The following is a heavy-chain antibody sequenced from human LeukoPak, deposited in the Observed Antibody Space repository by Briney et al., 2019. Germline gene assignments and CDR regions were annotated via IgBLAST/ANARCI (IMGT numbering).Heavy chain of an antibody. CDR3: AREEREYCGGDCNDAFDI. Sequence: ASVKVSCKASGGTXSSYAISWVRQAPGQGLEWMGGIIPIFGTANYAQKFQGRVTITADESTSTAYMELSSLRSEDTAVYYCAREEREYCGGDCNDAFDIWGQGTMVTVSS. CDR1: GGTXSSYA. J-gene: IGHJ3*02. CDR2: IIPIFGTA. D-gene: IGHD2-21*02. V-gene: IGHV1-69*13.